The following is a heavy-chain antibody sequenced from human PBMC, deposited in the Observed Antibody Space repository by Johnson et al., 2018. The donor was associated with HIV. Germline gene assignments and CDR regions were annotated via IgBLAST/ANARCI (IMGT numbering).Heavy chain of an antibody. J-gene: IGHJ3*02. Sequence: VQLVESGGGVVQPGRSLRLSCAASGFTFSSYAMHWVRQAPGKGLEWVSYISSSGSTIYYADSVTGRFTISRDNAKNSLYLQMNSLRAEDTAVYYCARESELLSSSDAFDIWGQGTMVTVSS. CDR1: GFTFSSYA. D-gene: IGHD6-6*01. V-gene: IGHV3-48*04. CDR3: ARESELLSSSDAFDI. CDR2: ISSSGSTI.